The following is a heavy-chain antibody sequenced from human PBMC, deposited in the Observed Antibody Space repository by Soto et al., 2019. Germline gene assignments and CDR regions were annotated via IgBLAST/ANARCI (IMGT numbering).Heavy chain of an antibody. V-gene: IGHV4-34*01. D-gene: IGHD2-2*01. J-gene: IGHJ3*02. CDR1: GGSFSGYY. Sequence: SETLSLTCAVYGGSFSGYYWSWIRQPPGKGLEWIGEINHSGSTNYNPSLKSRVTISVDTSKNQFSRKLSSVTAADTAVYYCARALYCSSTCCYAFDRAFDIWGQGTMVTVSS. CDR2: INHSGST. CDR3: ARALYCSSTCCYAFDRAFDI.